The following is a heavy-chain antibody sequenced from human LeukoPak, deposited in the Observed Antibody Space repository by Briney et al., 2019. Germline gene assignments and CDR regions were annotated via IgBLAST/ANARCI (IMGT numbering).Heavy chain of an antibody. CDR3: ARDRSGWYDS. CDR2: IYSGGST. J-gene: IGHJ5*01. D-gene: IGHD3-3*01. CDR1: GFIVSSNY. V-gene: IGHV3-53*01. Sequence: GGSLRLSCAASGFIVSSNYMSWVRQAPGKGLEWVSVIYSGGSTYYADSVKGRFTISRDISENTLYLQMNSLRAEDTAVYYCARDRSGWYDSWGQGTLVTVS.